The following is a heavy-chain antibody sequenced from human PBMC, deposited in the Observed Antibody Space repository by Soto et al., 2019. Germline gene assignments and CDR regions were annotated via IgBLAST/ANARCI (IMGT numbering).Heavy chain of an antibody. CDR1: GFSLSTSGVG. V-gene: IGHV2-5*01. Sequence: SGPTLVNPTQTLTLTCTFSGFSLSTSGVGVGWIRQPPGKALEWLALIYWNDDKRYSPSLKSRLTITKDTSKNQVVLTMTNMDPVDTATYYFDHSGVRFLEWFAFLIWGQGTLVTVSS. CDR3: DHSGVRFLEWFAFLI. D-gene: IGHD3-3*01. J-gene: IGHJ4*02. CDR2: IYWNDDK.